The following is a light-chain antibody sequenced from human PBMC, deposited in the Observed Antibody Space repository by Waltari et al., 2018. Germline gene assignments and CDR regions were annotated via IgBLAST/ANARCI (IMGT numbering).Light chain of an antibody. CDR3: CSYGGAKLI. V-gene: IGLV2-11*01. Sequence: QSALTQPRSVSGSPGQSVAISCTGTSSDVGRYNYVSWYQQYPGKAPKLMIYEVTKRASGGPDRFSGSKSGNTASLTISGLQAEDEADYYCCSYGGAKLIFGGGTRLTVL. CDR2: EVT. CDR1: SSDVGRYNY. J-gene: IGLJ2*01.